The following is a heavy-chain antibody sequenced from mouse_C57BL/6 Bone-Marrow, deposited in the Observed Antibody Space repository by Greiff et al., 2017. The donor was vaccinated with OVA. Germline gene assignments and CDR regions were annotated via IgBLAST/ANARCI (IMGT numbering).Heavy chain of an antibody. D-gene: IGHD3-2*02. CDR3: ARAAQVPFAY. J-gene: IGHJ3*01. V-gene: IGHV3-6*01. Sequence: DVKLQESGPGLVKPSQSLSLTCSVTGYSITSGYYWNWIRQFPGNKLEWMGYISYDGSNNYNPSLKNRISITRDTSKNQFFLKLNSVTTEDTATYYCARAAQVPFAYWGQGTLVTVSA. CDR1: GYSITSGYY. CDR2: ISYDGSN.